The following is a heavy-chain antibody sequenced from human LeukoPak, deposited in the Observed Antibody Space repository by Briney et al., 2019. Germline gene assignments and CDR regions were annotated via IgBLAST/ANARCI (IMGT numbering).Heavy chain of an antibody. J-gene: IGHJ4*02. V-gene: IGHV3-33*01. Sequence: GGSLRLSCAASGFNFSSYGMHWVRQAPGKGLEWVAVIWYDGINKYYPDSVRGRFTISRDNSENTLYLQMNSLRAEDTAVYYCARGGGIGIFFDYWGQGTLVTVSS. D-gene: IGHD1-14*01. CDR1: GFNFSSYG. CDR2: IWYDGINK. CDR3: ARGGGIGIFFDY.